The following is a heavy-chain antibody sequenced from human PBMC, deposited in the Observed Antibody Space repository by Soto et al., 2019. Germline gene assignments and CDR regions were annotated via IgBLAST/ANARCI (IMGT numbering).Heavy chain of an antibody. CDR2: LSSSGEKT. CDR1: GLNFAGYA. CDR3: AKESLFPSIQGIITN. J-gene: IGHJ4*02. V-gene: IGHV3-23*01. D-gene: IGHD2-2*01. Sequence: GVSLSLSCEASGLNFAGYAMSWVRQAPGKGLDWVSSLSSSGEKTYYSDSVRGRFTISRDNTKNTVYLQMNTLSADDTAVYFCAKESLFPSIQGIITNWGQGVVVTVSS.